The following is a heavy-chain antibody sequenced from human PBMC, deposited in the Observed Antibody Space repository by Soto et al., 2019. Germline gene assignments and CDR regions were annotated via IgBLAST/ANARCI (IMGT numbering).Heavy chain of an antibody. D-gene: IGHD6-13*01. CDR2: IRSKIHGGTT. CDR3: TRGRHSSNWSGYYFDS. Sequence: GGSLRLSCTTSGFTFYDYGMSWFRQAPGKGLEWVGFIRSKIHGGTTEYAASVRGRFTVSRDDSKSIAYLQMNSLRTEDTAVFYCTRGRHSSNWSGYYFDSWGQGTLVTAPQ. V-gene: IGHV3-49*03. CDR1: GFTFYDYG. J-gene: IGHJ4*02.